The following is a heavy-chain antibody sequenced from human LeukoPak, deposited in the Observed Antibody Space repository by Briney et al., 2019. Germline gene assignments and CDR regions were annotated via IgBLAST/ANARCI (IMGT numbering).Heavy chain of an antibody. CDR2: INHSGST. CDR3: ARRRGQSSGPSYYYFYMDV. V-gene: IGHV4-34*01. CDR1: GGSFSGYY. D-gene: IGHD2-8*02. Sequence: SETLSLTCAVYGGSFSGYYWSWIRQPPGKGLEWIGEINHSGSTNYNPSLTSRVTISVDTSKNQFSLKLSSVTAADTAVYFCARRRGQSSGPSYYYFYMDVWGKGTTVTVSS. J-gene: IGHJ6*03.